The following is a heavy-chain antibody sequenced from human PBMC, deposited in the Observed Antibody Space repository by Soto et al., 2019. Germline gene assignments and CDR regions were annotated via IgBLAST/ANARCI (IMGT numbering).Heavy chain of an antibody. CDR3: ARDQGQHLVRGISDY. D-gene: IGHD6-13*01. CDR2: ISYDGNNK. V-gene: IGHV3-30-3*01. J-gene: IGHJ4*02. CDR1: GFTFSSYT. Sequence: QVQLVESGGDVVQPGRSLRLSCAGSGFTFSSYTMHWLRQAPGKGLEWVAAISYDGNNKYYADSVKGRFTISRDNSKYTLNLQTSSLRPEDTAVYYCARDQGQHLVRGISDYWGQGTLVTVSS.